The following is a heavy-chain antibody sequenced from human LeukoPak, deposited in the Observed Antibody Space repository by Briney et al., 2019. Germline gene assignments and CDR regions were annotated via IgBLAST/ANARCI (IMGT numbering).Heavy chain of an antibody. Sequence: PGRSLRLSCAASGFTFSSYAMHWVRQAPGKGLEWVAVISYDGSNKYYADSVKGRFTISRDNSKNTLYLQMNSPRAEDTAVYYCARVLWFGEYTHRFDYWGQGTLVTVSS. V-gene: IGHV3-30*04. D-gene: IGHD3-10*01. CDR2: ISYDGSNK. CDR3: ARVLWFGEYTHRFDY. CDR1: GFTFSSYA. J-gene: IGHJ4*02.